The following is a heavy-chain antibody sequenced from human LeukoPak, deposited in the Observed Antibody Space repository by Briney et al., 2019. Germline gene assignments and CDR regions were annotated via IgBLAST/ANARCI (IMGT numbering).Heavy chain of an antibody. D-gene: IGHD4-11*01. Sequence: SETLSLTCAVYGGSFSGYYWSWIRQPPGKGLEWIGEINHSGSTNYNPSLKSRVTISVDTSKNQFSLKLSSVTAADTAVYYCAGRRNRSIMTTVTTGWFDPWGQGTLVTVSS. CDR1: GGSFSGYY. CDR2: INHSGST. CDR3: AGRRNRSIMTTVTTGWFDP. V-gene: IGHV4-34*01. J-gene: IGHJ5*02.